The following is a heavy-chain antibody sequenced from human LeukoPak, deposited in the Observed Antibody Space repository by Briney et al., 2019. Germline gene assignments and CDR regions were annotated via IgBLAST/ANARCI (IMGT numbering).Heavy chain of an antibody. CDR2: IYYSGST. CDR1: GGSFSGYY. V-gene: IGHV4-59*08. J-gene: IGHJ3*02. Sequence: SETLSLTCAVYGGSFSGYYWSWIRQPPGKGLEWIGYIYYSGSTNYNPSLKSRVTISVDTSKNQFSLKLSSVTAADTAVYYCARAVVVAATPAFDIWGQGTMVTVSS. CDR3: ARAVVVAATPAFDI. D-gene: IGHD2-15*01.